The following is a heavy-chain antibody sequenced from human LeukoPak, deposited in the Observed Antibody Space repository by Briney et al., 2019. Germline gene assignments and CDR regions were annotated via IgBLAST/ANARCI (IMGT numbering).Heavy chain of an antibody. V-gene: IGHV5-51*01. Sequence: GESLKISCKGSGYSFTSYWIGWVRQMPGKGLEWMGIIYPGDSDTRYSPSFQGQVTISADKSISTAYLQWSSLKASDIAMYYCARQPLLHNGPIDYWGQGTLVTVSS. CDR1: GYSFTSYW. CDR3: ARQPLLHNGPIDY. J-gene: IGHJ4*02. CDR2: IYPGDSDT. D-gene: IGHD2-15*01.